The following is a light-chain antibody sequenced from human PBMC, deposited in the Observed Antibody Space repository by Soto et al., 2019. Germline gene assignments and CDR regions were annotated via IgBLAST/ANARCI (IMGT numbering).Light chain of an antibody. CDR3: QQCNSAPWT. CDR1: QGIRND. CDR2: AAS. Sequence: ATHMTPSPSSLSASVGDGVTITCRASQGIRNDVGWYQQKPGKAPNLLIYAASTLQSGVPSRFSGSGSGTDFTLTISSLQPEDFATYYCQQCNSAPWTFGQGTKVDIK. J-gene: IGKJ1*01. V-gene: IGKV1-6*02.